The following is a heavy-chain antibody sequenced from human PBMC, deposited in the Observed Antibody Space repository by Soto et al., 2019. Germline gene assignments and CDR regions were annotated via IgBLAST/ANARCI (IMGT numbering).Heavy chain of an antibody. J-gene: IGHJ6*02. CDR3: ARGGKERFRGSGMDV. CDR1: GGTFSSYA. Sequence: QVQLVQSGAEVRKPGSSVKVSCKASGGTFSSYAISWVRQVPGQGLEWMGEIISMFGAAMYAQKFQGRVTITADESASTAYMELSRLRSEDTATYYCARGGKERFRGSGMDVWGQGTTVTVS. V-gene: IGHV1-69*01. CDR2: IISMFGAA. D-gene: IGHD1-1*01.